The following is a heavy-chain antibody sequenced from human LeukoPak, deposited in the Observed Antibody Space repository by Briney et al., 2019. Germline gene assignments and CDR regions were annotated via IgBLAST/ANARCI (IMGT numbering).Heavy chain of an antibody. CDR2: ISSSSSTI. V-gene: IGHV3-48*01. D-gene: IGHD3-3*01. J-gene: IGHJ6*03. CDR1: GFTFSSYS. CDR3: ARGITTPPGGSYMDV. Sequence: GGSLRLSCAASGFTFSSYSMNWVRQAPGKGLEWVSYISSSSSTIYYADSVKGRFTISRDNAKNSLYLQMNSLRAEDTAVYYCARGITTPPGGSYMDVWGKGTTVTVSS.